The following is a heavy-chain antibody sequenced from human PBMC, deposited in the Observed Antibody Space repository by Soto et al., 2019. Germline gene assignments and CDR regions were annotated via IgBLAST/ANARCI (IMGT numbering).Heavy chain of an antibody. CDR3: AREMSYYDSSGLLTNFDY. V-gene: IGHV3-30-3*01. D-gene: IGHD3-22*01. CDR2: ISHDGTNE. CDR1: GFIFSNYA. J-gene: IGHJ4*02. Sequence: GALRLSCVASGFIFSNYAMHWVRQAPGKGLEWMAVISHDGTNEYYADSVKGRFTISRDNSKNTLDLQMNSLRAEDTAFYYCAREMSYYDSSGLLTNFDYWGQGTLVTVSS.